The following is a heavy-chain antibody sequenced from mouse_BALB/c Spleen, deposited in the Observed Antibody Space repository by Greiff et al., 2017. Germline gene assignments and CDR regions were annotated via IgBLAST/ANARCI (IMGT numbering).Heavy chain of an antibody. CDR3: ARWGDYGSSYAMDY. CDR2: ILPGSGST. Sequence: VQLHQSGAELMKPGASVKISCKATGYTFSSYWIEWVKQRPGHGLEWIGEILPGSGSTNYNEKFKGKATFTADTSSNTAYMQLSSLTSEDSAVYYCARWGDYGSSYAMDYWGQGTSVTVSS. D-gene: IGHD1-1*01. CDR1: GYTFSSYW. J-gene: IGHJ4*01. V-gene: IGHV1-9*01.